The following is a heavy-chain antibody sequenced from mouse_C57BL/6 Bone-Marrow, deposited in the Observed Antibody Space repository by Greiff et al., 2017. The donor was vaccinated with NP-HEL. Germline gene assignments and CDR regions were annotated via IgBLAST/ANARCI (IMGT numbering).Heavy chain of an antibody. V-gene: IGHV1-50*01. J-gene: IGHJ3*01. D-gene: IGHD1-1*01. CDR2: IDPSDSYT. Sequence: QVQLQQSGAELVKPGASVKLSCKASGYTFTSYWMQWVKQRPGQGLEWIGEIDPSDSYTNYNQKFKGKATLTVDTSSSTAYMQLSSLTSEDSAVYYCAREGPYGSSYPFAYWGQGTLVTVSA. CDR3: AREGPYGSSYPFAY. CDR1: GYTFTSYW.